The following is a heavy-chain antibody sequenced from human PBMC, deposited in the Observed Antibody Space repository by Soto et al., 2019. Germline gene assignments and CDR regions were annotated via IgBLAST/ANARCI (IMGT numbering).Heavy chain of an antibody. CDR2: ISSSRTYI. D-gene: IGHD3-22*01. V-gene: IGHV3-21*01. J-gene: IGHJ4*02. CDR3: AREGSYDSSGSYIQAFCY. Sequence: GGSLRLSCATSGFNFGSCVMHWVRQAPGKGLEWVSSISSSRTYIYYADSVKGRFTISRDNAKNSLSLHMNSLTDEDTAIYYCAREGSYDSSGSYIQAFCYWGQGXLVTVSS. CDR1: GFNFGSCV.